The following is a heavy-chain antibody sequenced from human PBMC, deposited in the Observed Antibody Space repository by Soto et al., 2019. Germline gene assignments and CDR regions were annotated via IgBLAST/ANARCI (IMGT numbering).Heavy chain of an antibody. CDR3: ARVPLPNCSGGTCQPWWSAP. V-gene: IGHV1-18*01. CDR1: GYTFNAYG. D-gene: IGHD2-15*01. Sequence: GASVTVCCKASGYTFNAYGSSWVRQATGQGLEWLGWISGYNCYTTYAQKFQGRVTMTTDTSTGTAYVELRSLRSDDTAVFYCARVPLPNCSGGTCQPWWSAPWGQGTLVTVSS. CDR2: ISGYNCYT. J-gene: IGHJ5*02.